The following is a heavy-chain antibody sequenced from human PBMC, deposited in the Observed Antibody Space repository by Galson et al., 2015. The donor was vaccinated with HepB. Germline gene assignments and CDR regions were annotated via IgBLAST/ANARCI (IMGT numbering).Heavy chain of an antibody. CDR2: VDDTGTT. D-gene: IGHD3-10*01. Sequence: SETLSLTCTVSGDSVTGYYWGWIRQPPGKGLDWIGSVDDTGTTIYNPSLRTRVTVSVDTSKNQFSLRLMSVTAADTAVYFCVREMGGSSPHFKYGMDVWGLGAMVTVSS. CDR3: VREMGGSSPHFKYGMDV. V-gene: IGHV4-59*02. CDR1: GDSVTGYY. J-gene: IGHJ6*02.